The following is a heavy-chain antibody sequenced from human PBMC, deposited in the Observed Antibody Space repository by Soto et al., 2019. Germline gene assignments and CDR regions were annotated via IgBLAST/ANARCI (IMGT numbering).Heavy chain of an antibody. CDR2: IYYSGST. Sequence: QVQLQESGPGLVKPSQTLSLTCTVSGGSISSGGYYWSWIRQHPGKGLEWIGYIYYSGSTYYNPSLKSRVTISVDTSKNQFALKLSSVTAAYTAVYYCARAPILRYFDWLCYCDYWGQGTLVTVSS. V-gene: IGHV4-31*03. J-gene: IGHJ4*02. D-gene: IGHD3-9*01. CDR3: ARAPILRYFDWLCYCDY. CDR1: GGSISSGGYY.